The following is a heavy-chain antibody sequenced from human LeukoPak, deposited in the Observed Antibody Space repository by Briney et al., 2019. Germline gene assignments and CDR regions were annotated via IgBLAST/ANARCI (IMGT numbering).Heavy chain of an antibody. CDR1: GGTFSSYA. D-gene: IGHD5-12*01. Sequence: SVKVPCKASGGTFSSYAISWVRQAPGQGLEWMGGIIPISGTANYAQKFQGRVTITADKSTSTAYMELSSLRSEDTAVYYCAKGGGYSGYDSFLLDYWGQGTLVTVSS. CDR3: AKGGGYSGYDSFLLDY. V-gene: IGHV1-69*06. J-gene: IGHJ4*02. CDR2: IIPISGTA.